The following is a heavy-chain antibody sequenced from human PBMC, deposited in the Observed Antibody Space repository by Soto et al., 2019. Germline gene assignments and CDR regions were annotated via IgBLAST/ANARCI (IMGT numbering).Heavy chain of an antibody. CDR2: IYPGDSDT. CDR1: GYSFTSYW. Sequence: PGESLKISCKGSGYSFTSYWIGWVRQMPGKGLERMGIIYPGDSDTRYSPSFQGQVTISADKSISTAYLQWSSLKASDTAMYYCARPVTGTTDAFDIWGQGTMVTVSS. V-gene: IGHV5-51*01. CDR3: ARPVTGTTDAFDI. D-gene: IGHD1-7*01. J-gene: IGHJ3*02.